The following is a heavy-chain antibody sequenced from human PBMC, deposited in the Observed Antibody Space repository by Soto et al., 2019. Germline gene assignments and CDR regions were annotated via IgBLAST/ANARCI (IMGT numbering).Heavy chain of an antibody. J-gene: IGHJ2*01. Sequence: LRLSCVASGFTISDYAMTWVRQAPGKGLEWVATISATGGNIEYTDSLKGRFTISRDNSKNTLYLQLNGLTSDDTAVHYCAKVAGGLGYFDLWGRGTLVTVSS. CDR2: ISATGGNI. CDR3: AKVAGGLGYFDL. CDR1: GFTISDYA. V-gene: IGHV3-23*01. D-gene: IGHD3-16*01.